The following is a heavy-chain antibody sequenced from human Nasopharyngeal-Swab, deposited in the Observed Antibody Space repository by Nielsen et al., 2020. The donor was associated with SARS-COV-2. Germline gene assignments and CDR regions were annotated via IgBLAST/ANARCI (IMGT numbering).Heavy chain of an antibody. CDR3: ARVHRYYDFWSGYYTGSRGMDI. V-gene: IGHV3-7*01. Sequence: VRQAPGKGLEWVANIKQDGSEKYYVDSVKGRFTISRDNAKNSLYLQMNSLRAEDTAAYYCARVHRYYDFWSGYYTGSRGMDIWGQGTTVTVSS. D-gene: IGHD3-3*01. CDR2: IKQDGSEK. J-gene: IGHJ6*02.